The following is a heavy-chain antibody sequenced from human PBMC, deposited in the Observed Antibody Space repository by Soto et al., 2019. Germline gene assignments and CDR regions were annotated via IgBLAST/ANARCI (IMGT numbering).Heavy chain of an antibody. V-gene: IGHV4-61*01. CDR2: IYYSGST. CDR3: ARDTGCSGGSCYFDAFDI. Sequence: SETLSLTCTVSGGSVSSGSYYWSWIRQPPGKGLEWIGYIYYSGSTNYNPSLKSRVTISVDTSKNQFSLKLSSVTAADTAVYYCARDTGCSGGSCYFDAFDIWGQGTMVTVSS. J-gene: IGHJ3*02. D-gene: IGHD2-15*01. CDR1: GGSVSSGSYY.